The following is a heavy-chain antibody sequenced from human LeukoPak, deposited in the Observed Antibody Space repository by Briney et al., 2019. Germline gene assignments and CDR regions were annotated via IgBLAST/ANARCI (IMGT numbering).Heavy chain of an antibody. CDR3: AREVYYGSGSYYNAAFDI. Sequence: GRSLRLSCAASGFTFSSYGMHWVRQAPGKGLEWVAVIWYDGSNKYYADPVKGRFTISRDNSKNTLYLQMNSLRAEDTAVYYCAREVYYGSGSYYNAAFDIWGQGTMVTVSS. D-gene: IGHD3-10*01. CDR1: GFTFSSYG. J-gene: IGHJ3*02. CDR2: IWYDGSNK. V-gene: IGHV3-33*01.